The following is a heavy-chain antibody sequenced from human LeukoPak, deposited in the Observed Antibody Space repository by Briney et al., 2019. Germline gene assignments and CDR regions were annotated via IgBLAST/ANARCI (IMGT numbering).Heavy chain of an antibody. V-gene: IGHV5-51*01. J-gene: IGHJ2*01. CDR2: IYPGDCDT. Sequence: PGESLKIYFKGSGYSFTSYWIGWVRQMPGKGLEGMGSIYPGDCDTRYSPSFQGQVAISADKSISTAYLQWSSLKASHTVMYYCAKVGLVVVPAAKSGDWYFDLWDRGNLVTVSS. D-gene: IGHD2-2*01. CDR3: AKVGLVVVPAAKSGDWYFDL. CDR1: GYSFTSYW.